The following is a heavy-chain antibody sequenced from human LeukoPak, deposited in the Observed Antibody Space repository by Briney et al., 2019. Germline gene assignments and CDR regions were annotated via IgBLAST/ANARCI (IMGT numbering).Heavy chain of an antibody. D-gene: IGHD6-19*01. Sequence: GESLKISCKVSGNRITGYRIAWVRQMSGKGLEWMGIIYPTDSNTKYSPSFQGHVTISVDKSVNTVYLQWSSLKASDTAMYYCARQGHSSGWSFDSWGQGTQVTVSS. J-gene: IGHJ4*02. CDR1: GNRITGYR. CDR3: ARQGHSSGWSFDS. V-gene: IGHV5-51*01. CDR2: IYPTDSNT.